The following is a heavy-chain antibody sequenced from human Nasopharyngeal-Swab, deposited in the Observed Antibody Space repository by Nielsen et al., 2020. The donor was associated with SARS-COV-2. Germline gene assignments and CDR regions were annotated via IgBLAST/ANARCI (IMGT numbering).Heavy chain of an antibody. D-gene: IGHD1-26*01. J-gene: IGHJ4*02. CDR3: ARGYGSFPYYFDH. CDR2: VYYIGRT. CDR1: GCSVSPTTYF. Sequence: SDTLSPPCPASGCSVSPTTYFWGWIRQPPGKGLDWIGTVYYIGRTYYNPSLKSRVTISVDTSKNQFSLKLNSVTATDTAVYYCARGYGSFPYYFDHWGQGTLVTVSS. V-gene: IGHV4-39*01.